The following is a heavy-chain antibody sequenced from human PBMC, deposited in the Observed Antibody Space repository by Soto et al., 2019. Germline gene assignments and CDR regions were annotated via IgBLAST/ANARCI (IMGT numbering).Heavy chain of an antibody. CDR3: AKLPTVDCSSTSCLFDY. CDR2: ISYDGSNK. V-gene: IGHV3-30*18. D-gene: IGHD2-2*01. Sequence: GGSLRLSCAASGFTFSSYGMHWVRQAPGKGLEWVAVISYDGSNKYYADSVKGRFTISRDNSKNTLYLQMNSLRAEDTAVYYCAKLPTVDCSSTSCLFDYWGQGTLVTVSS. J-gene: IGHJ4*02. CDR1: GFTFSSYG.